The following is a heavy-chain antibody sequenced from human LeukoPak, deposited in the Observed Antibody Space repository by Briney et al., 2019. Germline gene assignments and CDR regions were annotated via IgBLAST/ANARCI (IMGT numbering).Heavy chain of an antibody. D-gene: IGHD3-10*01. J-gene: IGHJ4*02. CDR3: ARPYYGSGSYYFDY. V-gene: IGHV3-30*04. Sequence: GRSLRLSCAASGFTFSSYAMHWARQAPGKGLEWVAVISYDGSNKYYADSVKGRFTISRDNSKNTLYLQMNGLRAEDTAVYYCARPYYGSGSYYFDYWGQGTLVTVSS. CDR1: GFTFSSYA. CDR2: ISYDGSNK.